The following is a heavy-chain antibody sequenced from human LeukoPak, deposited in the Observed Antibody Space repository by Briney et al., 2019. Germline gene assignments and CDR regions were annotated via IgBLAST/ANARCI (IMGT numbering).Heavy chain of an antibody. CDR1: GFTFSSYG. CDR2: IRYDGSNK. J-gene: IGHJ5*02. V-gene: IGHV3-30*02. D-gene: IGHD3-22*01. CDR3: AKDLTYYYDSSGYYYANWFDP. Sequence: PGGSLRLSCAASGFTFSSYGMHWVRQAPGKGLEWVAFIRYDGSNKYYADSVKGRLTISRDNSKNTLYLQMNSLRAEDTAVYYCAKDLTYYYDSSGYYYANWFDPWGQGTLVTVSS.